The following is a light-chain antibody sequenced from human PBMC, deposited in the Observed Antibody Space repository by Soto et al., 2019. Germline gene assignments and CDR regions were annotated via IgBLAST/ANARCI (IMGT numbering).Light chain of an antibody. J-gene: IGKJ1*01. V-gene: IGKV1-5*01. CDR2: DAS. CDR1: QSIGRW. Sequence: DIKMTQSPSTLSATVGDRVTITCRASQSIGRWLAWYQQKPGKAPKLLICDASTLESGVPSRFSGGGSGTEFTLTISSLQPDDFATYYCQQYNSYSPTFGQATKV. CDR3: QQYNSYSPT.